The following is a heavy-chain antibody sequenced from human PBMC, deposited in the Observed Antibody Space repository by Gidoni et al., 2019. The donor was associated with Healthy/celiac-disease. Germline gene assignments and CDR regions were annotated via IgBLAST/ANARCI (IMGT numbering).Heavy chain of an antibody. CDR1: GVSFLGYY. CDR3: ARGGFIAAAANYYYYGMDV. Sequence: VQLQQWAAGLLKHSGTLSRTCAVYGVSFLGYYWSGIRTPPGKGLEWMGEINHSGSTNYNPSLKSRVTISVDTSKNQFSLKLSSVTAAETAVYYCARGGFIAAAANYYYYGMDVWGQGTTVTVS. J-gene: IGHJ6*02. V-gene: IGHV4-34*01. CDR2: INHSGST. D-gene: IGHD6-13*01.